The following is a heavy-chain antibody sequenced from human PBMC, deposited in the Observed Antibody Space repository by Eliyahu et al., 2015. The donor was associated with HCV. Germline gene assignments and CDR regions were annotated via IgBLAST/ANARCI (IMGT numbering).Heavy chain of an antibody. V-gene: IGHV4-4*02. J-gene: IGHJ4*02. CDR3: ARDKRVYGDYKGDFYFDY. CDR1: GGSISSSNW. D-gene: IGHD4-17*01. Sequence: GPGLVKPSGTLSLTCAVSGGSISSSNWWSWVRQPPGKGLEWIGEIYHSGSTNYNPSLKSRVTISVDKSKNQFSLKLSSVTAADTAVYYCARDKRVYGDYKGDFYFDYWGQGTLVTVSS. CDR2: IYHSGST.